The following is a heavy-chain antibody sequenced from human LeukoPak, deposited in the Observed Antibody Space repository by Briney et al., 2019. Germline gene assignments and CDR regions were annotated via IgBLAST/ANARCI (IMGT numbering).Heavy chain of an antibody. CDR2: ISYDGSNK. D-gene: IGHD1-7*01. CDR3: ARDSVRWIYDTPFYGMDV. CDR1: GFTFSSYG. Sequence: GGSLRLSCAASGFTFSSYGMHWVRQAPGKGLEWVAVISYDGSNKYYADFVNGRFTISRDNAKNSLYLQINSLRAEDTAVYYCARDSVRWIYDTPFYGMDVWGQGTTVTVSS. V-gene: IGHV3-30*03. J-gene: IGHJ6*02.